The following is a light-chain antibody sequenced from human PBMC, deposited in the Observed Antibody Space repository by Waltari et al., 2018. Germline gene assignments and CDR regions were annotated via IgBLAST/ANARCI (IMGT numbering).Light chain of an antibody. V-gene: IGKV1-5*03. CDR3: QQYNTYWT. CDR1: QNVDTW. Sequence: DIQMTQSPSTLSASIGDRVTITCRASQNVDTWLAWYQQKPGKAPKLLVYKTSTLQSGVPSRCSGSGSATHFTLTISSLQPDDFASYYYQQYNTYWTFGQGTKVE. J-gene: IGKJ1*01. CDR2: KTS.